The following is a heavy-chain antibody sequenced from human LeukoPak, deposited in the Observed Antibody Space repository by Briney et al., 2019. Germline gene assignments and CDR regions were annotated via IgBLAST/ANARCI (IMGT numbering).Heavy chain of an antibody. J-gene: IGHJ3*02. V-gene: IGHV4-34*01. D-gene: IGHD3-22*01. CDR3: ARAMIVVVRIDAFDI. CDR2: INHSGST. CDR1: GGSFSGYY. Sequence: PSETLSLTCAVYGGSFSGYYWSWIRQPPGKGLEWIGEINHSGSTNYNPSLKSRVTISVDTSKNQFSLKLSSVTAADTAVYYCARAMIVVVRIDAFDIWGQGTMVTVSS.